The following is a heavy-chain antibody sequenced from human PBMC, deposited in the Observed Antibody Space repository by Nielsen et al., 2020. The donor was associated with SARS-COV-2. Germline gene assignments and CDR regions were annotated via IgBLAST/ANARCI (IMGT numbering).Heavy chain of an antibody. CDR3: ARDRGRWLQLVVPQFDY. D-gene: IGHD5-24*01. J-gene: IGHJ4*02. V-gene: IGHV3-33*01. CDR2: IWYDGSNK. CDR1: GFTFSSYG. Sequence: GESLKISCAASGFTFSSYGMHWVRQAPGKGLEWVAVIWYDGSNKYYADSVKGRFTISRDNSKNTLYLQMNSLRAEDTAVYYCARDRGRWLQLVVPQFDYWGQGTLVTVSS.